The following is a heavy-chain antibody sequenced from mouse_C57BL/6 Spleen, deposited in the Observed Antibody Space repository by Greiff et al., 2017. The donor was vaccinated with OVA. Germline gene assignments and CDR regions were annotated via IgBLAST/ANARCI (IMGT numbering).Heavy chain of an antibody. CDR1: GYTFTSYW. D-gene: IGHD1-1*01. CDR3: AREGGFITTVVASGDY. CDR2: IHPNSGST. Sequence: VQLQQPGAELVKPGASVKLSCKASGYTFTSYWMHWVKQRPGQGLEWIGMIHPNSGSTNYNEKFKSKATLTVDKSSSTAYMQLSSLTSEDSAVYYCAREGGFITTVVASGDYWGQGTSVTVSS. V-gene: IGHV1-64*01. J-gene: IGHJ4*01.